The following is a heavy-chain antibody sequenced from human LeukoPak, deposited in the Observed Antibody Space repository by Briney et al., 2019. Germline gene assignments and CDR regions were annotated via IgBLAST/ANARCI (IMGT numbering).Heavy chain of an antibody. Sequence: GASVKVSCKASGYTFTGYYMHWVRQAPGQGLEWMGWINPNSGGANYAQKFQGRVTMTRDTSISTAYMELSRLRSDDTAVYYCARGGDFSSSWYVSYYWGQGTLVTVSS. CDR3: ARGGDFSSSWYVSYY. J-gene: IGHJ4*02. V-gene: IGHV1-2*02. CDR2: INPNSGGA. CDR1: GYTFTGYY. D-gene: IGHD6-13*01.